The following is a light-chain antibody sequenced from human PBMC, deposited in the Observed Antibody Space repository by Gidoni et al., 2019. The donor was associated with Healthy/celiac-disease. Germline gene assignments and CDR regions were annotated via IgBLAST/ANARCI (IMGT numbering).Light chain of an antibody. CDR1: QSVSSY. CDR2: DAS. J-gene: IGKJ4*01. V-gene: IGKV3-11*01. Sequence: EIVLTQSPATLSLSPGERATLSCRASQSVSSYLAWYQQKPGQAPRLLIYDASNRATGIPARFSGSGSGTDFPLTISSLEPEDFAVYYCQQRSHWPPGLTFGGGTKVEIK. CDR3: QQRSHWPPGLT.